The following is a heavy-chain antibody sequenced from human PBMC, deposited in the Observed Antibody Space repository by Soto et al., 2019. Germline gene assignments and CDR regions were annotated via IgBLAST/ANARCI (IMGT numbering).Heavy chain of an antibody. CDR2: IKQDGSEK. Sequence: GGSLRLSCAASGFTFSSYWMSWVRQAPGKGLEWVANIKQDGSEKYYVDSVKGRFTISRDNAKNSLYLQMNSLRAEDTAVYYCARKLGYCSSTSCYSFGDDAFDIWGQGTMVTVSS. CDR1: GFTFSSYW. V-gene: IGHV3-7*01. D-gene: IGHD2-2*02. J-gene: IGHJ3*02. CDR3: ARKLGYCSSTSCYSFGDDAFDI.